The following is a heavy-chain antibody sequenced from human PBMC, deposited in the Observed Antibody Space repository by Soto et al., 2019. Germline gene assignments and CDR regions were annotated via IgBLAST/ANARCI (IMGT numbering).Heavy chain of an antibody. D-gene: IGHD3-16*01. CDR2: ISYDGSNK. CDR1: GFTFSSYA. V-gene: IGHV3-30*04. Sequence: VGSLRLSCAASGFTFSSYAMHWVRQAPGKGLEWVAVISYDGSNKYYADSVKGRFTISRDNSKNTLYLQMNSLRAEDTDVYDCARERGSLLFDYWGQGTLVTVSS. J-gene: IGHJ4*02. CDR3: ARERGSLLFDY.